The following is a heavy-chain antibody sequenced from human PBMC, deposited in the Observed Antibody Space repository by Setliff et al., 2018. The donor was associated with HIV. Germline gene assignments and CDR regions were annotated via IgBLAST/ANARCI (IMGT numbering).Heavy chain of an antibody. V-gene: IGHV4-61*09. CDR3: ARSQETSVAATEI. D-gene: IGHD2-15*01. Sequence: PSETLSLTCAVSGYSISDGTFYWSWIRQPAGKGLEWIGHLYIRTGTTNYSPSLKGRVTISLDTSNNQFSLSLSSVTASDTAVYFCARSQETSVAATEIWGQGTMVTVSS. CDR2: LYIRTGTT. CDR1: GYSISDGTFY. J-gene: IGHJ3*02.